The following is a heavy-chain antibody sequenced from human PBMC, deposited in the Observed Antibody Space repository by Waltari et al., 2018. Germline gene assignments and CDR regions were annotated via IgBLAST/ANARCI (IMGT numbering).Heavy chain of an antibody. Sequence: QVQLQESGPGLVKPSETPSLTCTVSGGSISSYYWSWIRQPPGKGLEWIGYIYYSGSTNYNPSLKSRVTISVDTSKNQFSLKLSSVTAADTAVYYCARAGVYGDFSIDYWGQGTLVTVSS. V-gene: IGHV4-59*01. CDR3: ARAGVYGDFSIDY. CDR1: GGSISSYY. CDR2: IYYSGST. D-gene: IGHD4-17*01. J-gene: IGHJ4*02.